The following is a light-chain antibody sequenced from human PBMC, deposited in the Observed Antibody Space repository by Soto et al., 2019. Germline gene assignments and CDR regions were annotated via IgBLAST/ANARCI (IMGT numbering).Light chain of an antibody. V-gene: IGLV1-47*01. J-gene: IGLJ2*01. CDR3: SSYGGGDTFHVI. Sequence: QSVLTQPPSASGTPGQRVTISCSGSSSNIGSNYVYWYQQLPGTAPKLLIYRNNQRPSGVPDRFSGSKSGTSASLAISGLRSEDEADYYCSSYGGGDTFHVIFGGGTKLTVL. CDR1: SSNIGSNY. CDR2: RNN.